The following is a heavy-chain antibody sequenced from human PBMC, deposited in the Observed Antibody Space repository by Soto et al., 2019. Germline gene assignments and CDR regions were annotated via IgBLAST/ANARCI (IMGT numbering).Heavy chain of an antibody. J-gene: IGHJ3*02. V-gene: IGHV4-4*02. D-gene: IGHD2-2*01. Sequence: QVQLQESGPGLVKPSGTLSLTCAVSSGSISSSNWWSWVRQPPGKGLEWIGEIYHSGSTNYNPSLQSRVTISVDKSKNQFSLKLSSVTAADTAVYYCARVLTLGYCSSTSCPDIDAFDIWGQGTMVTVSS. CDR1: SGSISSSNW. CDR3: ARVLTLGYCSSTSCPDIDAFDI. CDR2: IYHSGST.